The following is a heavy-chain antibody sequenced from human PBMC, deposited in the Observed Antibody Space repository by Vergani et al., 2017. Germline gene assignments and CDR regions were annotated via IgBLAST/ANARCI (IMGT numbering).Heavy chain of an antibody. D-gene: IGHD1-1*01. Sequence: EVQLVQSGAEGKKPGVSLKIPCKGFGYRFSISWIGWVRQMPGKGLEWMGIIFPDDSDTRYSPSFQGQVTISADKSISTVYLQWNRLKASDTAMYCCASRRTLQREFDIWGQGAQVTVSS. V-gene: IGHV5-51*01. CDR2: IFPDDSDT. CDR3: ASRRTLQREFDI. J-gene: IGHJ4*02. CDR1: GYRFSISW.